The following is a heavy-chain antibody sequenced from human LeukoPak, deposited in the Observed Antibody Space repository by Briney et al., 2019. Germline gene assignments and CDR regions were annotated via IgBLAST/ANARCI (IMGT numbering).Heavy chain of an antibody. D-gene: IGHD6-19*01. J-gene: IGHJ5*02. CDR2: ISVYNGYT. CDR3: AGRRAVAGVKWFDP. CDR1: GYTFTSYG. Sequence: ASVTVSCKASGYTFTSYGISWVRQAPGQGLEWMGWISVYNGYTKYAQKLQGRVTMTTDTSTSTAYMDLRSLRSDDTAVYYCAGRRAVAGVKWFDPWGQGTLVTVSS. V-gene: IGHV1-18*01.